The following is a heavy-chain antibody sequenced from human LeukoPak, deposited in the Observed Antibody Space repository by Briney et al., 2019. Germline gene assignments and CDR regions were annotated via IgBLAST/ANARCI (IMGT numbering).Heavy chain of an antibody. J-gene: IGHJ4*02. CDR1: GFTFSSYA. CDR2: ISYDGSNK. V-gene: IGHV3-30*04. D-gene: IGHD3-16*01. CDR3: ARNYDYLDY. Sequence: GRSLRLSCAASGFTFSSYAMHWVRQAPGKGLEWVAVISYDGSNKYHADSVKGRFTISRDNSKNTLYLQMNSLRAEDTAVYYCARNYDYLDYWGQGTLVTVSS.